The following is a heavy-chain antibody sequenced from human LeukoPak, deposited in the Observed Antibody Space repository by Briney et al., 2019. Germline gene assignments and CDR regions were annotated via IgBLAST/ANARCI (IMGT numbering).Heavy chain of an antibody. Sequence: PGGSLRLSCAASGFTFSSYAMSWVRQAPGKGLEWVSAISGSGGSTYYADSVKGRFTISRDNSKNTLYLQMNSLRVEDTAVYYCAKDHYYDSSAFDYWGQGTLVTVSS. CDR3: AKDHYYDSSAFDY. CDR2: ISGSGGST. CDR1: GFTFSSYA. J-gene: IGHJ4*02. V-gene: IGHV3-23*01. D-gene: IGHD3-22*01.